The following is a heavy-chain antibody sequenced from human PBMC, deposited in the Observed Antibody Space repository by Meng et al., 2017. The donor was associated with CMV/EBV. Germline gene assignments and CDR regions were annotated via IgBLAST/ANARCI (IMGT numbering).Heavy chain of an antibody. Sequence: SETLSLTCTVSGGSISSSSYYWGWIRQPPGKGLEWIGSIYYSGSTYYNPSLKSRVTISVDTSKNQFSLKLSSVTAADTAVYYCARLFEEPSSSSGRHYYYYGMDVWGQGTTVTVSS. CDR1: GGSISSSSYY. D-gene: IGHD6-6*01. CDR3: ARLFEEPSSSSGRHYYYYGMDV. V-gene: IGHV4-39*01. J-gene: IGHJ6*02. CDR2: IYYSGST.